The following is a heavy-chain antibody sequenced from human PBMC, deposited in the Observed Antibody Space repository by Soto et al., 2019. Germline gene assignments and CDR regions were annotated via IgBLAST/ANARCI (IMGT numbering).Heavy chain of an antibody. D-gene: IGHD3-10*01. CDR1: GGSFSGYY. V-gene: IGHV4-34*01. CDR3: ASTYKAPYEYFQH. J-gene: IGHJ1*01. Sequence: QVRLQQWGAGLLKPSETLSLTCAVYGGSFSGYYWSWIRQPPGKGLEWIGEINHSGSTNYNPSLKSRVTISVDTSKNQFSLKLSSVTAADTAVYYCASTYKAPYEYFQHWGQGTLVTVSS. CDR2: INHSGST.